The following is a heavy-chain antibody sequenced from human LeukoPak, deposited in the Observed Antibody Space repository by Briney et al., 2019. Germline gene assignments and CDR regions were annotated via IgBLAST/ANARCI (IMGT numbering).Heavy chain of an antibody. Sequence: GSSVKVSCKASGGTFSSYAISWVRQAPGQGLEWMGGIIPIFGTANYAQKFQGRVTITTDESTSTAYMELSSLRSEDTVVYYCAADIVVVPAASTPHYFDYWGQGTLVTVSS. CDR3: AADIVVVPAASTPHYFDY. D-gene: IGHD2-2*01. CDR1: GGTFSSYA. CDR2: IIPIFGTA. J-gene: IGHJ4*02. V-gene: IGHV1-69*05.